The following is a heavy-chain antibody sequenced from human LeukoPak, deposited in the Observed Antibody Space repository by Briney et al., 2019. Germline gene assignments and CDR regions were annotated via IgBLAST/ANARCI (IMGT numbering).Heavy chain of an antibody. Sequence: SETLSLTCTVSGGSISSYYWSWIRQPPGKGLEWIGYIYYSGSTYYNPSLKSRVTISVDTSKNLFSLKLSSVTAADTAVYYCARVQRPLDRAHYWGQGTLVTVSS. V-gene: IGHV4-59*01. CDR2: IYYSGST. D-gene: IGHD1-1*01. CDR1: GGSISSYY. J-gene: IGHJ4*02. CDR3: ARVQRPLDRAHY.